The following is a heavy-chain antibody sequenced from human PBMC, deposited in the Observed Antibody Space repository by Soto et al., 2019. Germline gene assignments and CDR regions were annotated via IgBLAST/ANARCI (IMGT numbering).Heavy chain of an antibody. CDR1: GVTFSSYW. V-gene: IGHV3-74*01. CDR3: ARADRTLVTSYSLDV. D-gene: IGHD2-21*02. J-gene: IGHJ6*04. Sequence: GGALRLSCAASGVTFSSYWMHWVRQAPGKGLVWVSRINSDGNITSYADSVKGRFTISLDTSKKHLSLKLSSVTDADTAAYYCARADRTLVTSYSLDVWGNGTTVTVSP. CDR2: INSDGNIT.